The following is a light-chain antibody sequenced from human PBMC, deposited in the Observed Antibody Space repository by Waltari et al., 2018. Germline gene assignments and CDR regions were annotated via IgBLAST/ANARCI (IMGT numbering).Light chain of an antibody. CDR3: CSYTGTYTHWV. J-gene: IGLJ3*02. CDR1: SNDVGAYNY. CDR2: DVS. Sequence: QSALTQTRSVSGSPGQSGTISCTGTSNDVGAYNYVSWHQQHPGKAPKLMIYDVSKRPSGVPDRFSASKSGNTASLTISGLQAEDEADYYCCSYTGTYTHWVFGGGTKLTVL. V-gene: IGLV2-11*01.